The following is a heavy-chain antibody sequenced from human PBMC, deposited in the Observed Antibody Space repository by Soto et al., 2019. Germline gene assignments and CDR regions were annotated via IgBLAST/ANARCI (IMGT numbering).Heavy chain of an antibody. CDR2: XYNXXRT. CDR1: GGSISSGGYS. J-gene: IGHJ4*02. Sequence: TLSLTCAVSGGSISSGGYSWSWMRQPXXXXXXXIXXXYNXXRTXXXXXXXSXXXIXXXRSKKQFSLKLSYVTAADTAVYYCARVPDYWGQGTLVTVSS. V-gene: IGHV4-30-2*01. CDR3: ARVPDY.